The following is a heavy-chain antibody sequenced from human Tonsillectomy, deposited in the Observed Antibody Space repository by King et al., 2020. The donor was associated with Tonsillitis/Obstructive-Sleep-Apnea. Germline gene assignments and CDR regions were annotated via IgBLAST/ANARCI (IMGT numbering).Heavy chain of an antibody. V-gene: IGHV4-31*03. Sequence: VQLQESGPGLVKPSQTLSLTCTVSSGSISSGSHFWSWLRQHPGKGLEWIGYIYYSGSAYYNPSLKSRVSISLDTSKSRFSLNLTSVTAADTAVYYCARAVPPLRVDYWGQGTLVTVSS. J-gene: IGHJ4*02. CDR1: SGSISSGSHF. CDR2: IYYSGSA. D-gene: IGHD2-8*01. CDR3: ARAVPPLRVDY.